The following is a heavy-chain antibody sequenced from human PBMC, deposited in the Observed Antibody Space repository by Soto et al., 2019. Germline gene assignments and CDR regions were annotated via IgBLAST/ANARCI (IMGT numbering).Heavy chain of an antibody. D-gene: IGHD2-15*01. Sequence: SVKVSCKASGYTFTSYGVSWVRQAPGQGLEWMGGIIPIFGTANYAQKFQGRVTITADESTSTAYMELSSLRSEDTAVYYCARHRKVVAATQHTYYYYGMDVWGQGTTVTVSS. CDR1: GYTFTSYG. J-gene: IGHJ6*02. CDR3: ARHRKVVAATQHTYYYYGMDV. CDR2: IIPIFGTA. V-gene: IGHV1-69*13.